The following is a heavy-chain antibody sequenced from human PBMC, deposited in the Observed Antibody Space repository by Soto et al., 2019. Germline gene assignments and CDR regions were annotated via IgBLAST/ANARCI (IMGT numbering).Heavy chain of an antibody. CDR1: GYTFTSYA. Sequence: GASVKVSCKASGYTFTSYAMHWVRQAPGQRLEWMGWINAGNGNTKYSQKFQGRVTITGDTSASTAYMELSSLRSEDTAVYYCARGSGWYFAYFDSWGQGTLVTVSS. CDR2: INAGNGNT. CDR3: ARGSGWYFAYFDS. D-gene: IGHD6-19*01. V-gene: IGHV1-3*01. J-gene: IGHJ4*02.